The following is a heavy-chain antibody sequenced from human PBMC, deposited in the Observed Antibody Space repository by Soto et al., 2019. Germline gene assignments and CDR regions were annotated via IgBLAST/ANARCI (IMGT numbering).Heavy chain of an antibody. CDR1: GFTFSSYW. J-gene: IGHJ6*02. CDR3: ARDHSIAAAGYYYYYGMDV. CDR2: IKQDGSEK. V-gene: IGHV3-7*01. Sequence: GGSLRLSCAASGFTFSSYWMSWVRQAPGKGLEWVANIKQDGSEKYYVDSVKGRFTISRDNAKNSLYLQMNSLRAEDTAVYYSARDHSIAAAGYYYYYGMDVWGQGTTVTVS. D-gene: IGHD6-13*01.